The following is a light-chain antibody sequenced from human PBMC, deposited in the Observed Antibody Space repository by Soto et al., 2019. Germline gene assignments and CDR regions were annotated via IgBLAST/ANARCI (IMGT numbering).Light chain of an antibody. Sequence: IQMTQSPSSLSASIGERVTITCRASQSISNYLNWFQQKPGEAPKLLIYAASSLPSGVPSRFSGSGSGTDFTLTISSLQREDFATYYCQQSMSNLGTFGPGTKVDI. CDR1: QSISNY. V-gene: IGKV1-39*01. J-gene: IGKJ3*01. CDR2: AAS. CDR3: QQSMSNLGT.